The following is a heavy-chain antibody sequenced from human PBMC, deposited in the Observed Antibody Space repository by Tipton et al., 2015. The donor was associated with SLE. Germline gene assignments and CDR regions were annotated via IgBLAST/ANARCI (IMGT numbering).Heavy chain of an antibody. Sequence: QLVQSGAEVKKPGESLRISCKGSGYSFSNYWIGWVRQMTGKGLEWMGIINPADSDTRYSPSFQGQVTISADKSVNTAYLQWSSLKASDTAIYYCAKGTTEGGFDFWGQGTMVTVSS. D-gene: IGHD1-1*01. CDR3: AKGTTEGGFDF. V-gene: IGHV5-51*03. CDR1: GYSFSNYW. CDR2: INPADSDT. J-gene: IGHJ4*02.